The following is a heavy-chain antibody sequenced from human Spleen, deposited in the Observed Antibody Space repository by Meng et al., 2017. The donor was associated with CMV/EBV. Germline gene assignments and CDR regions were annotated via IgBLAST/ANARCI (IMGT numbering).Heavy chain of an antibody. J-gene: IGHJ4*02. CDR2: IYYSGST. Sequence: GSLRLSCTVSGGSISSSSYYWGWIRQPPGKGLEWIGSIYYSGSTYYNPSLKSRVTISVDTSKNQFSLKLSSVTVADTAVYYCASQGFTMVRGVIGYWGQGTLVTVSS. D-gene: IGHD3-10*01. CDR3: ASQGFTMVRGVIGY. CDR1: GGSISSSSYY. V-gene: IGHV4-39*07.